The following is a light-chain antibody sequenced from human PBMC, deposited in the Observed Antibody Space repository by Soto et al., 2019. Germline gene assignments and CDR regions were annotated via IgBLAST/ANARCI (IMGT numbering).Light chain of an antibody. CDR1: QTITRW. CDR3: QQYSSYSPIT. V-gene: IGKV1-5*01. J-gene: IGKJ5*01. CDR2: DAS. Sequence: DIQMTQSPSTLSASVGDRFTIACRASQTITRWMARYQQKPGKAPKLLIYDASTLESGVPSRFSGSRSGTEFTLTISSLQPDDFATYYCQQYSSYSPITFGQGTRLEIK.